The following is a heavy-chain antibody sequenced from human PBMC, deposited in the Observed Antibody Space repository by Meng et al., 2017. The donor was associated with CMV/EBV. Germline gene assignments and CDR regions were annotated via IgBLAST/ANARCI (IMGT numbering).Heavy chain of an antibody. V-gene: IGHV3-30-3*01. CDR3: ARVEDIAAEESTGYYYYGMDV. J-gene: IGHJ6*02. CDR1: GFTFSYYY. CDR2: ISYDGSNK. D-gene: IGHD6-13*01. Sequence: GESLKISCAASGFTFSYYYMDWVRQAPGKGLEWVAVISYDGSNKYYADSVKGRFTISRDNSKNTLYLQMNSLRAEDTAVYYCARVEDIAAEESTGYYYYGMDVWGQGTTVTVSS.